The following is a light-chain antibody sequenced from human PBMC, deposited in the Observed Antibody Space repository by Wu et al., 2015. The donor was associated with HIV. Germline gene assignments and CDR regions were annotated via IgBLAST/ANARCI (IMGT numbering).Light chain of an antibody. Sequence: DIQMTQSPSTLSASIGDRVTITCRASQSINGWLAWYQQKPGKAPNLLIHTASTLESGVPSRFSGSGSGTEFTLTISSLQPDDFATYYCQQYNSYWTFGQGTKVEIK. CDR2: TAS. CDR3: QQYNSYWT. CDR1: QSINGW. V-gene: IGKV1-5*03. J-gene: IGKJ1*01.